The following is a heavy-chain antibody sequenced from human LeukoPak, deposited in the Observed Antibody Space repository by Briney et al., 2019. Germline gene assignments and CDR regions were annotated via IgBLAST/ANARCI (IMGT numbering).Heavy chain of an antibody. D-gene: IGHD3-3*01. Sequence: GRSLRLSCAASGFTFSSYNMHWVRQAPGKGLEWVALIWFDGSKQYYADSVKGRFTISRGSSKDTLNLQMNSLGADDSAIYYCARERGERGFWSAYDYWGQGTLVTVSS. CDR2: IWFDGSKQ. CDR1: GFTFSSYN. J-gene: IGHJ4*02. V-gene: IGHV3-33*08. CDR3: ARERGERGFWSAYDY.